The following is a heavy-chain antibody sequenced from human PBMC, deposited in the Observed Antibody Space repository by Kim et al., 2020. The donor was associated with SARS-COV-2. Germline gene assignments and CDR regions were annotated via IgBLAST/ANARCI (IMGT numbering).Heavy chain of an antibody. V-gene: IGHV1-18*01. CDR1: GYTFTSYG. Sequence: ASVKVSCKASGYTFTSYGISWVRQAPGQGLEWMGWISAYNGNTNYAQKLQGRVTMTTDTSTSTAYMEPRSLRSDDTAVYYCARSSRYFDWLSDDAFDIWGQGTMVPSLQ. CDR3: ARSSRYFDWLSDDAFDI. J-gene: IGHJ3*02. CDR2: ISAYNGNT. D-gene: IGHD3-9*01.